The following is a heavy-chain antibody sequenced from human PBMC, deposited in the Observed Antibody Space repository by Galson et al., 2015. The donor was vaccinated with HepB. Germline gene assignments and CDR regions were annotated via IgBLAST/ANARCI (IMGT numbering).Heavy chain of an antibody. CDR1: GGTFSSYA. J-gene: IGHJ6*02. CDR3: ARDTGYSYGYYYGMDV. V-gene: IGHV1-69*13. CDR2: IIPIFGTA. D-gene: IGHD5-18*01. Sequence: SVKVSCKASGGTFSSYAISWVRQAPGQGLEWMGGIIPIFGTANYAQKFQGRVTITADESTSTAYMELSSLRSEDTAVYYCARDTGYSYGYYYGMDVWGQGTTVTVSS.